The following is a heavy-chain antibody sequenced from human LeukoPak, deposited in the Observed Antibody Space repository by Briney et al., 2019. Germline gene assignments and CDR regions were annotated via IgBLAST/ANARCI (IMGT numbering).Heavy chain of an antibody. J-gene: IGHJ4*02. CDR1: GYTFTDYY. D-gene: IGHD5-12*01. V-gene: IGHV1-2*02. Sequence: GASVKVSCKATGYTFTDYYIHCVRQAPGQGLEWMGWINPNTGGTKYAQKFQGRVTMTRDTSISTACMELSSLASDDTAVYYCARGRFSGYGADWGQGTLVTVSS. CDR3: ARGRFSGYGAD. CDR2: INPNTGGT.